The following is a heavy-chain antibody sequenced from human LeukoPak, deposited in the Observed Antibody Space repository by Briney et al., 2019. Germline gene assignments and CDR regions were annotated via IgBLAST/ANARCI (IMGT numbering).Heavy chain of an antibody. CDR1: GYTLTELS. D-gene: IGHD3-22*01. CDR2: FDPEDGET. Sequence: ASVKVSCKVSGYTLTELSMHWVRQAPGIGLEWMGGFDPEDGETIYAQKFQGRVTMTEDTSTDTAYMELSSLRSEDTAVYYCATGMGPDYYDSSGDGGYWGQGTLVTVSS. J-gene: IGHJ4*02. CDR3: ATGMGPDYYDSSGDGGY. V-gene: IGHV1-24*01.